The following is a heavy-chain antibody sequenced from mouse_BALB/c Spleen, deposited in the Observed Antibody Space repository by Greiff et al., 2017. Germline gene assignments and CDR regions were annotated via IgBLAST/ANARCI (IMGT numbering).Heavy chain of an antibody. CDR3: ARDIDSYDGYYNYYAMDY. CDR1: GFTFTDYY. Sequence: EVNVVESGGGLVQPGGSLRLSCATSGFTFTDYYMSWVRQPPGKALEWLGFIRNKANGYTTEYSASVKGRFTISRDNSQSILYLQMNTLRAEDSATYYCARDIDSYDGYYNYYAMDYWGQGTSVTVSS. J-gene: IGHJ4*01. CDR2: IRNKANGYTT. V-gene: IGHV7-3*02. D-gene: IGHD2-3*01.